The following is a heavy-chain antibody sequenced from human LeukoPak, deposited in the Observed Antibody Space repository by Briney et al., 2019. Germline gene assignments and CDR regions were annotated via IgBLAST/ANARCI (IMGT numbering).Heavy chain of an antibody. Sequence: SETLSLTCAVYGGSFSGYYWSWIRQPPGKGLEWIGEINHSGSTNYNPSLKSRVTISVDTSKNQFSLKLSSVTAADTAVYYCARGRKITMVRGVIIRGRWFDPWGQGTLVTVSS. CDR3: ARGRKITMVRGVIIRGRWFDP. D-gene: IGHD3-10*01. V-gene: IGHV4-34*01. CDR2: INHSGST. CDR1: GGSFSGYY. J-gene: IGHJ5*02.